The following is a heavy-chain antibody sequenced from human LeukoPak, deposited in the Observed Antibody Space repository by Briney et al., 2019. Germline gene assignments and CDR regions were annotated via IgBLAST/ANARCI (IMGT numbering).Heavy chain of an antibody. CDR3: ARADGYSSWFVH. V-gene: IGHV3-53*01. J-gene: IGHJ5*02. CDR2: MYSGDST. D-gene: IGHD5-18*01. CDR1: GFTVRSNY. Sequence: PGGSLRLSCAASGFTVRSNYMTWVRQAPGKGLKWVSVMYSGDSTYYDDSVKGRFTISRDNSKNTLDLQMNSLRDEDTGVYYCARADGYSSWFVHWGQGTLVTVSS.